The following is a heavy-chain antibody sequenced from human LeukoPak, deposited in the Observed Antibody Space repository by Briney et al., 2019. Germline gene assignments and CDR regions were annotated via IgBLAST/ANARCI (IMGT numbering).Heavy chain of an antibody. Sequence: ASVKVSCKASGYTFTNYDINWVRQATGQGLEWMGWMNPNSGNTGYAQKFQGRVTLTRNTSISTAYMELSSLRSGDTAVYYCARGLTYCSSTSCYTLDYWGQGTLVTVSS. CDR2: MNPNSGNT. D-gene: IGHD2-2*02. CDR3: ARGLTYCSSTSCYTLDY. V-gene: IGHV1-8*01. CDR1: GYTFTNYD. J-gene: IGHJ4*02.